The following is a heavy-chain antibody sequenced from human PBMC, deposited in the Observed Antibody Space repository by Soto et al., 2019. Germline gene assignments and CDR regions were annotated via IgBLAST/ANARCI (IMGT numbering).Heavy chain of an antibody. CDR1: GFTFSNYA. J-gene: IGHJ4*01. Sequence: EVQLLESGGGLVQPGGSLRLSCAASGFTFSNYAMSWVRQAPGKGLEWVSAISENGGSTYYADSVKGRFTISRDNSKSALSLQMNSLRAADTAVYYCAKRTSVPGGHLDDYWVHGTLVSGSS. V-gene: IGHV3-23*01. CDR2: ISENGGST. D-gene: IGHD4-17*01. CDR3: AKRTSVPGGHLDDY.